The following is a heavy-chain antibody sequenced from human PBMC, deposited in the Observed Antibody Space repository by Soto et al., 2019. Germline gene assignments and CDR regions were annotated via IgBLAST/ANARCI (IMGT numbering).Heavy chain of an antibody. J-gene: IGHJ6*02. D-gene: IGHD1-26*01. CDR1: GFTFSSYW. CDR3: ARWVGATFHYYGMDV. V-gene: IGHV3-7*04. Sequence: TGGSLRLSCAASGFTFSSYWRSWVRQAPGKGLEWVANIKQDGSEKYYVDSVKGRFTISRDNAKNSLYLQMNSLRAEDTAVYYCARWVGATFHYYGMDVWGQGTTVTVSS. CDR2: IKQDGSEK.